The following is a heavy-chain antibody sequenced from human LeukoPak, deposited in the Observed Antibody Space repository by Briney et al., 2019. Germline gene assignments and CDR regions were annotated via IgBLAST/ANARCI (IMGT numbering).Heavy chain of an antibody. CDR2: VYYSGNT. CDR3: ARSISYGSAFDI. D-gene: IGHD5-18*01. CDR1: GASTSSAGYY. V-gene: IGHV4-31*03. Sequence: SETLSLTCTVAGASTSSAGYYWSWIRQHPGKGLEWIGYVYYSGNTYYNPSLKSRVTISVDTSKSQFSLKLSSVTAADTAVYYCARSISYGSAFDIWGQGTMVTVSS. J-gene: IGHJ3*02.